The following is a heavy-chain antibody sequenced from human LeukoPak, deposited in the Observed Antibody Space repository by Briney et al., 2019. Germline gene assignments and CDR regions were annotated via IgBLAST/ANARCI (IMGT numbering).Heavy chain of an antibody. V-gene: IGHV3-21*04. CDR2: ISSSSSYI. CDR3: ARGGAGWELLWGGYFDY. J-gene: IGHJ4*02. Sequence: GGSLRLSCAASGFTFSSYSMNWVRQAPGKGLEWVSSISSSSSYIYYADSVKGRFTISRDNAKNSLYLQMNSLRAEDTALYYCARGGAGWELLWGGYFDYWGQGTLVTVSS. CDR1: GFTFSSYS. D-gene: IGHD1-26*01.